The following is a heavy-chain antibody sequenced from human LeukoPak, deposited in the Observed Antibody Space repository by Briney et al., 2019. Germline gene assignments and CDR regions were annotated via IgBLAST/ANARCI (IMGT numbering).Heavy chain of an antibody. V-gene: IGHV3-30*04. J-gene: IGHJ6*03. Sequence: GGSLRLSCTASGFTLIKYAMHWVRQAPGKGLEWVAVISFDGKKGYYTESVKGRFIISRDNSKNTLFLQMNSLKVEDTAVYYCARASMATINYYYFYMDAWGKGTTVSVSS. CDR2: ISFDGKKG. CDR3: ARASMATINYYYFYMDA. D-gene: IGHD5-24*01. CDR1: GFTLIKYA.